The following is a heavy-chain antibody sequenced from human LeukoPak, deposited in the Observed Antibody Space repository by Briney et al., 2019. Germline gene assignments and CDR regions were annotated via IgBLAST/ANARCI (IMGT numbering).Heavy chain of an antibody. CDR3: ARARTEAYYDFWSGYYYFDY. J-gene: IGHJ4*02. V-gene: IGHV3-20*04. Sequence: GGSLRLSCEASGFNFGDFAMSWVRQAPGKGLEWVSGLMWNGRSAGYADSVKGRFTTSRDNAKNSLYLQMNSLRVEDTAFYYCARARTEAYYDFWSGYYYFDYWGQGALVTVSS. D-gene: IGHD3-3*01. CDR1: GFNFGDFA. CDR2: LMWNGRSA.